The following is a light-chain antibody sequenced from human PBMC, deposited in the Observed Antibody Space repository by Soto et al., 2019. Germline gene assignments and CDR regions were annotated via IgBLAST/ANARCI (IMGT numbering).Light chain of an antibody. J-gene: IGLJ3*02. CDR3: LLSYTAAYWV. V-gene: IGLV7-46*01. CDR2: DSS. CDR1: TGAVTSGHS. Sequence: QAVVTQEPSLTVSPGGTVTLTCGSSTGAVTSGHSPFWFQQKPGQAPRTLISDSSNRLSWTPTRFSGSLLGGMAALTLSGAQPEDEADYYCLLSYTAAYWVFGGGTKLTVL.